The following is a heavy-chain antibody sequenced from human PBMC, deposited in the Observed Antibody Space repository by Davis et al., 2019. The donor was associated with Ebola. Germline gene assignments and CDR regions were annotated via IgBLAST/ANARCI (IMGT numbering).Heavy chain of an antibody. D-gene: IGHD5-18*01. V-gene: IGHV4-34*01. CDR2: INHSGST. Sequence: SETLSLTCAVYGGSFSGYYWSWIRQPPGKGLEWIGEINHSGSTNYNPSLKSRVTISVDTSKNQFSLKLSSVTAADTAVYYCARDSGYSYGMDVWGQGTTVTVSS. CDR1: GGSFSGYY. CDR3: ARDSGYSYGMDV. J-gene: IGHJ6*02.